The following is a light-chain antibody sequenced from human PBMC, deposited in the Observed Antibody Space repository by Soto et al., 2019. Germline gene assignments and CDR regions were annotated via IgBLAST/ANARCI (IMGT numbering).Light chain of an antibody. CDR1: QTISNW. J-gene: IGKJ5*01. Sequence: DIQMTQSPSTLSASVGARVTITCRASQTISNWLAWYQQKPGKAPKLLIYDASSLESGVPSRFSGSGSATDFTLTISSLRPEDFATYYCKQSYNAVTVGQGTRLEIK. CDR3: KQSYNAVT. V-gene: IGKV1-5*01. CDR2: DAS.